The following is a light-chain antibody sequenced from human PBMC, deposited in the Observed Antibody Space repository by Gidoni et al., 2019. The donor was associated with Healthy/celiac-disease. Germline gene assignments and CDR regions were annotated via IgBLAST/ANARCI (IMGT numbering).Light chain of an antibody. J-gene: IGKJ4*01. CDR2: DAS. CDR3: QQRSNWPPT. CDR1: QSVSSY. Sequence: EIVLTQSPATLSLYPGERATLSCRASQSVSSYLAWYQQKPGQAPRLLIYDASNRATGIPARFSGSGSWTDFTLTISSLEPEDFAVYYCQQRSNWPPTFGGGTKVEIK. V-gene: IGKV3-11*01.